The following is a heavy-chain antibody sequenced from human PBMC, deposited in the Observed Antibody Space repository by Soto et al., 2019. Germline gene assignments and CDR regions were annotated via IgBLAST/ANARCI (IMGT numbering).Heavy chain of an antibody. CDR3: ASLGRHG. J-gene: IGHJ6*02. CDR2: INQDGSGK. D-gene: IGHD3-16*01. Sequence: GGSLRLSCAASGFTFSDSWMDWARQVPGKGPEWVANINQDGSGKNYVDSVKGRFTISRDNAKNSLYLQMNSLRAEDTAVYYCASLGRHGWGQGTTVTVSS. CDR1: GFTFSDSW. V-gene: IGHV3-7*01.